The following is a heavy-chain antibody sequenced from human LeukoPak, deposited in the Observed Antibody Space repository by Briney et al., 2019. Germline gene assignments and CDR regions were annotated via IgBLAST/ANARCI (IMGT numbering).Heavy chain of an antibody. D-gene: IGHD6-13*01. CDR3: AKDGAAAGNFDH. Sequence: GGSLRLSCAASGFTFTSYAMSWVRQAPGKGLEWGSGISGSGGSTYYADSVKGRFTISRDNSKNTVYLQMNSLRAEDTAVYYCAKDGAAAGNFDHWGQGTLVTVSS. V-gene: IGHV3-23*01. J-gene: IGHJ4*02. CDR2: ISGSGGST. CDR1: GFTFTSYA.